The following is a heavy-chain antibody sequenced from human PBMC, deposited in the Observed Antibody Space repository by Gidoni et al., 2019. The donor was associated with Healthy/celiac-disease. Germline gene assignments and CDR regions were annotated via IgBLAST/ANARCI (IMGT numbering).Heavy chain of an antibody. Sequence: EVQLVESGGVVVQPGGSLRLSCAASGLTLEDYTMHWVRQAPGKGLELVSLISWDGGSTYYADSVKGRFTISRDNSKNSLYLQMNSLRTEDTALYYCASGTTYYDFWSGYPSGYWGQGTLVTVSS. CDR1: GLTLEDYT. J-gene: IGHJ4*02. CDR3: ASGTTYYDFWSGYPSGY. D-gene: IGHD3-3*01. CDR2: ISWDGGST. V-gene: IGHV3-43*01.